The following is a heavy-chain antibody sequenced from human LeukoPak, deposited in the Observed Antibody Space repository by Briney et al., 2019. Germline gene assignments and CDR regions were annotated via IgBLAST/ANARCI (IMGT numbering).Heavy chain of an antibody. CDR2: IYYSGST. V-gene: IGHV4-39*01. D-gene: IGHD3-3*01. CDR1: GGSISSSGYY. J-gene: IGHJ5*02. Sequence: PSETLSLTCTVSGGSISSSGYYWGWIRQPPGKGLEWIGSIYYSGSTYYNPSLKSRVTMSVDTSKNLFSLELSSVTAADTAVYFCARHGRFLEWLRVLTPNYFDPWGQGTLVTVSS. CDR3: ARHGRFLEWLRVLTPNYFDP.